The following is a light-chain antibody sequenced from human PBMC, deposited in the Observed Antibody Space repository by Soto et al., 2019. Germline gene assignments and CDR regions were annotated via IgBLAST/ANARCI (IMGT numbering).Light chain of an antibody. Sequence: EIVLTQSPATLYLSRRQIATLSCRASQSSSSYLAWYQQKPGQAPRLLIHDASDRAAGIPARFSGSGSGTDFTLTISSLEPEDFGIYYGHQRDSWPFTFGGGTRLEI. CDR2: DAS. V-gene: IGKV3-11*01. CDR1: QSSSSY. J-gene: IGKJ5*01. CDR3: HQRDSWPFT.